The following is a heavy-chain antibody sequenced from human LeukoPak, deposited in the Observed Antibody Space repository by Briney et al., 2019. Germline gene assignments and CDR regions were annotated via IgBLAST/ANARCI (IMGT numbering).Heavy chain of an antibody. D-gene: IGHD6-19*01. Sequence: PGGSLRLSCAVSGITLSNYGMSWVRQAPGKGLEWVSGINWNGGATGYADSVKGRFTISRDKGKSSLYLQMNSLRADDTALYHCARVDLGSGWPDWYFDLWGRGTLVTVSS. CDR1: GITLSNYG. V-gene: IGHV3-20*01. J-gene: IGHJ2*01. CDR2: INWNGGAT. CDR3: ARVDLGSGWPDWYFDL.